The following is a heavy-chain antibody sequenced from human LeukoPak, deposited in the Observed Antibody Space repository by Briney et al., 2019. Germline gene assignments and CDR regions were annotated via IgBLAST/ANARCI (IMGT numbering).Heavy chain of an antibody. D-gene: IGHD5-18*01. J-gene: IGHJ4*02. V-gene: IGHV1-2*06. CDR1: GYTFTGYY. Sequence: ASVKVSFTASGYTFTGYYMHWVRQAPGQGLEWMGRINPNSGGTNYAQKFQGRVTMTRDTSISTAYMELSRLRSDDTAVYYCARTIRRTAMVPYYFDYWGQGTLVTVSS. CDR3: ARTIRRTAMVPYYFDY. CDR2: INPNSGGT.